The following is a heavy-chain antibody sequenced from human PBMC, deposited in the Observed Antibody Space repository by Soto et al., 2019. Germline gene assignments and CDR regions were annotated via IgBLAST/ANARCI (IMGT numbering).Heavy chain of an antibody. CDR3: ARDFRGHQADFWSGYYNYYYYYGMDV. Sequence: SETLSLTCTVSGGSISSYYWSWIRQPAGKGLEWIGRIYTSGSTNYNPSLKSRVTMSVDTSKNQFSLKLSSVTAADTAVYYCARDFRGHQADFWSGYYNYYYYYGMDVWGQGTTVTVSS. J-gene: IGHJ6*02. D-gene: IGHD3-3*01. CDR2: IYTSGST. V-gene: IGHV4-4*07. CDR1: GGSISSYY.